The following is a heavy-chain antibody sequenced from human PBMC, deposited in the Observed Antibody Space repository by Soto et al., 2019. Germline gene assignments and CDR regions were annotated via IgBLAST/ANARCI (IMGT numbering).Heavy chain of an antibody. D-gene: IGHD5-18*01. CDR1: GFTFSSYG. V-gene: IGHV3-30*18. J-gene: IGHJ4*02. CDR2: ISYDGSNK. CDR3: AKDAQDTAMVLDY. Sequence: QVQLVESGGGVVQPGRSLSLSCAASGFTFSSYGMHWVRQAPGKGLEWVAVISYDGSNKYYADSVKGRFTISRDNSKNTLYLQMNSLRAEDTAVYYCAKDAQDTAMVLDYWGQGTLVTVSS.